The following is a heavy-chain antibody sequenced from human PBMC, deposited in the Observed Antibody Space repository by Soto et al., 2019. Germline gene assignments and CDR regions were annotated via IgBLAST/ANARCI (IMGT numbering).Heavy chain of an antibody. J-gene: IGHJ4*02. CDR1: GGTFSDYA. CDR3: AIGTRSSWSCDF. V-gene: IGHV1-69*01. D-gene: IGHD6-13*01. CDR2: IIPLTETP. Sequence: QVQVVQSGAEVKKPGSSVKVSCKASGGTFSDYAISWVRQAPGQGLEWMGGIIPLTETPVYAQTVQGRLTISADEVTSVAYLELSTLRSDDTAVYYCAIGTRSSWSCDFWGQGTLVTVSS.